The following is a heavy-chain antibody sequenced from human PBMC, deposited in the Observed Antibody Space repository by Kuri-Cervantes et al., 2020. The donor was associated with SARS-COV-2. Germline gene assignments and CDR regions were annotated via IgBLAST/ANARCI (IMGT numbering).Heavy chain of an antibody. D-gene: IGHD4-17*01. CDR2: IIPIFGTA. CDR3: ASQLYGDYRYYYYYYMDV. Sequence: KISCKASGGTFSSYAISWVRQAPGQGLEWMGRIIPIFGTANYAQKFQGRVTITADKSTSTAYMELSSLRSEDTAVYYCASQLYGDYRYYYYYYMDVWGKGTTVTVSS. CDR1: GGTFSSYA. V-gene: IGHV1-69*06. J-gene: IGHJ6*03.